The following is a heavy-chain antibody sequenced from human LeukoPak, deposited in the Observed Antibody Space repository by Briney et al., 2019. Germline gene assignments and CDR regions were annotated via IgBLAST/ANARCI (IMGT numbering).Heavy chain of an antibody. CDR3: ARDRGSVYRSVYFDY. D-gene: IGHD3-16*02. Sequence: GGSLRLSCAASGFTFSSYWMSWVRQAPGKGLEWVANIKQDGSEKYYVDSVKGRFTISRDNAKNSLYLQMNSLRAEDTAVYYCARDRGSVYRSVYFDYWGQGTLVTVSS. J-gene: IGHJ4*02. V-gene: IGHV3-7*01. CDR1: GFTFSSYW. CDR2: IKQDGSEK.